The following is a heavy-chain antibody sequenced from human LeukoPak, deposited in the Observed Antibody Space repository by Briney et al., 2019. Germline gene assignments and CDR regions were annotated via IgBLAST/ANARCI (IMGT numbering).Heavy chain of an antibody. CDR1: GFAFSRCA. J-gene: IGHJ4*02. CDR3: GTVFDH. V-gene: IGHV3-74*01. CDR2: IDIDGTGT. Sequence: PGRSLRLSCAGSGFAFSRCAMHWVRQAPGKGLVWVSRIDIDGTGTSYADSVKGRFTISRDNAKNTVSLQMNSLKAEDTAVYYCGTVFDHWGPGILVTVSS.